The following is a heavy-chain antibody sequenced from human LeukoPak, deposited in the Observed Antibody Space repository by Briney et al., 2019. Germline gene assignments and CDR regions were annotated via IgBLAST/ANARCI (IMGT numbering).Heavy chain of an antibody. D-gene: IGHD2/OR15-2a*01. CDR1: GFTFSSYD. J-gene: IGHJ4*02. CDR2: IRPSGDNT. Sequence: GGALRLSCAASGFTFSSYDMTWVRQAPGRGLEWVSSIRPSGDNTYYGDSVKGRFTISRDNAKNSLYLQMNSLRAEDTAVYYCARDFLDYFDYWGQGTLVTVSS. V-gene: IGHV3-21*01. CDR3: ARDFLDYFDY.